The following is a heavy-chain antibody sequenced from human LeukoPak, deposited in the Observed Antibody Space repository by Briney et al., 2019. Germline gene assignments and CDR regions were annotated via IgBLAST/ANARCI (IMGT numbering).Heavy chain of an antibody. Sequence: KPSETLSLTCTVSGGSISSYYWSWIRQPPGKGLEWIGYIYYSGSTNYNPSLKSRVTISVDTSKNQFSLKLSSVTAADTAVYYCARDDYGATFDAFDIWGQGTMVTVSS. V-gene: IGHV4-59*01. CDR3: ARDDYGATFDAFDI. J-gene: IGHJ3*02. D-gene: IGHD4-17*01. CDR1: GGSISSYY. CDR2: IYYSGST.